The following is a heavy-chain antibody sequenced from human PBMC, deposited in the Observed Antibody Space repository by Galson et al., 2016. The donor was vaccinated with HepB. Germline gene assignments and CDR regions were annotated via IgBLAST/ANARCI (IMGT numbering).Heavy chain of an antibody. CDR1: GGSISIYY. J-gene: IGHJ5*02. CDR2: IYSDGST. V-gene: IGHV4-4*07. D-gene: IGHD3-10*01. Sequence: SETLSLTCTVSGGSISIYYWTWIRQPAGKGLEWIGRIYSDGSTNYNPSLKTRATMSIDTSKSQFSLRLRSVTAADTAVYYCAKEEIGWFDPWGRGTLVTVSS. CDR3: AKEEIGWFDP.